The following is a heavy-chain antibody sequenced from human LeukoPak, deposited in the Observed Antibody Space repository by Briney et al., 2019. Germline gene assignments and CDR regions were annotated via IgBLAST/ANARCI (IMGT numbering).Heavy chain of an antibody. CDR3: ARDYGDYKGDY. CDR1: GFTFGDYA. D-gene: IGHD4-17*01. Sequence: GGSLRLSCTGSGFTFGDYAVIWVRQAPGRGLEWVGFIRSKAYGGTTEYAASVKGRFTISRDDSKSIAYLQMDSLKTEDTAVYYCARDYGDYKGDYWGQGTLVTVSS. J-gene: IGHJ4*02. V-gene: IGHV3-49*04. CDR2: IRSKAYGGTT.